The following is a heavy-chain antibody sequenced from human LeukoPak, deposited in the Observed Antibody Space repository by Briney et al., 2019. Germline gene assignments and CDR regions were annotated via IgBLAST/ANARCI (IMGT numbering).Heavy chain of an antibody. V-gene: IGHV4-59*01. J-gene: IGHJ5*02. Sequence: SETLSLTCTVSGGSISSYYWSWLRQPPGKGLEWMGYIYYSGSTNYNPSLKSRVTISVDTSKNQFSLKLSSVTAADTAIYYCARDRSGGYNWFDPWGQGTLVTVSS. CDR3: ARDRSGGYNWFDP. D-gene: IGHD2-15*01. CDR1: GGSISSYY. CDR2: IYYSGST.